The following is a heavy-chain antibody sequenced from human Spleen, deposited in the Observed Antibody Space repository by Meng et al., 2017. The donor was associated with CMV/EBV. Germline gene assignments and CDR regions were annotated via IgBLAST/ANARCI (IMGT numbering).Heavy chain of an antibody. V-gene: IGHV3-7*01. D-gene: IGHD2-15*01. CDR3: AKDGVSGDIVVVVAAPGDY. Sequence: GGSLRLSCAASGFTFSSYWMSWVRQAPGKGLEWVANIKQDGSEKYYVDSVKGRFTISRDNSKNTLYLQMNSLRAEDTAVYYCAKDGVSGDIVVVVAAPGDYWGQGTLVTVSS. J-gene: IGHJ4*02. CDR2: IKQDGSEK. CDR1: GFTFSSYW.